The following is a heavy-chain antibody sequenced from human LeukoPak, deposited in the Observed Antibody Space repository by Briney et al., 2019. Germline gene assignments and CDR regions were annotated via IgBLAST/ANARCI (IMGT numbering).Heavy chain of an antibody. J-gene: IGHJ3*02. CDR1: GGSFSGYY. Sequence: SETLSLTCAVYGGSFSGYYWSWIRQPPGKGLEWIGEINHSGSTNYNPSLKSRITISVDTSKNQFSLKLSSVTAADTAVYYCARFHRDGYNTKKLDAFDIWGQGTMVTVSS. CDR2: INHSGST. V-gene: IGHV4-34*01. CDR3: ARFHRDGYNTKKLDAFDI. D-gene: IGHD5-24*01.